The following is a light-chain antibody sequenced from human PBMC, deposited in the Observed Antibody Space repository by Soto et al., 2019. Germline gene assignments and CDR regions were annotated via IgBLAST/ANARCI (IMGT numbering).Light chain of an antibody. CDR2: STN. CDR1: SSNIGHNP. V-gene: IGLV1-44*01. Sequence: QAVVTQPPSASGTPGQRISISCSGSSSNIGHNPVSWYQQRPGATPKLLIASTNQRPSGVPDRFFGSKSGTSASLAISGLQSEDEADYFCAAWDDGLDGVVFGGGTKLTVL. CDR3: AAWDDGLDGVV. J-gene: IGLJ2*01.